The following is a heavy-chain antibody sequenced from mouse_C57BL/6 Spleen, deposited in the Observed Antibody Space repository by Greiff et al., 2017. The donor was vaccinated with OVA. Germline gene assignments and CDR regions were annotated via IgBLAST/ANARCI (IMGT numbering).Heavy chain of an antibody. Sequence: QVQLKESGAELVKPGASVKLSCKASGYTFTSYWMHWVKQRPGQGLEWIGMIHPNSGSTNYNEKFKSKATLTVDKSSSTAYMQLSSLTSEDSAVYYCARSVTTVVAPDYWGQGTTLTVSS. CDR2: IHPNSGST. CDR3: ARSVTTVVAPDY. CDR1: GYTFTSYW. J-gene: IGHJ2*01. V-gene: IGHV1-64*01. D-gene: IGHD1-1*01.